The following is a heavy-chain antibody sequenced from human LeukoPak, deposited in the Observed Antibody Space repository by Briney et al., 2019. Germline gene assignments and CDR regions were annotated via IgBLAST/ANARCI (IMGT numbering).Heavy chain of an antibody. Sequence: GRSLRLSCAPSEFTFSRHGMHWVRQAPVKGLEWVSAISGDGTRTYYADSVKGRFTISRDNSKNTLYLEMSSLRVEDTAIYYCAKWPEGAMDYFDYWGQGTLVTVSS. D-gene: IGHD3-16*01. CDR3: AKWPEGAMDYFDY. J-gene: IGHJ4*02. V-gene: IGHV3-23*01. CDR1: EFTFSRHG. CDR2: ISGDGTRT.